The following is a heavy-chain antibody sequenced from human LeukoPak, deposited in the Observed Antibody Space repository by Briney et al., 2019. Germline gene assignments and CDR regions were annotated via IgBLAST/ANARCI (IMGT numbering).Heavy chain of an antibody. Sequence: SETLSLTCTVSGGSISSGGYYWSWIRQHPGKGLEWIGYIYYSGSTYYNPSLKSRVTISVDTPKNQFSLRLSSVTAADTAVYYCARERMEAYCGGDCPNWFDPWGQGTLVTVSS. CDR3: ARERMEAYCGGDCPNWFDP. V-gene: IGHV4-31*03. J-gene: IGHJ5*02. CDR1: GGSISSGGYY. D-gene: IGHD2-21*01. CDR2: IYYSGST.